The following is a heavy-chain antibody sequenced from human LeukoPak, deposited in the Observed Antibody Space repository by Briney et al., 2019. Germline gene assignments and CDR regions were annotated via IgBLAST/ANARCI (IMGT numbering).Heavy chain of an antibody. D-gene: IGHD4-17*01. CDR3: AREELDDYGDYYFDD. Sequence: ASVKVSCKASGGTFSSYAISWVRQAPGQGLEWMGRIIPIFGTANYAQKFQGRVTITTDESTSTAYMELSSLRSEDTAVYYCAREELDDYGDYYFDDWGQATLVTVSS. V-gene: IGHV1-69*05. CDR2: IIPIFGTA. J-gene: IGHJ4*02. CDR1: GGTFSSYA.